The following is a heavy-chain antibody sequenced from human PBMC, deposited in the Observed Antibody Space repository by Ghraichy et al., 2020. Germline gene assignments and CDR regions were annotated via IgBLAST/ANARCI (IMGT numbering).Heavy chain of an antibody. Sequence: SETLSLTCAVYGGSFSGYYWSWIRQPPGKGLEWIGEINHSGSTNYNPSLKSRVTISVDTSKNQFSLKLSSVTAADTAVYYCARGRALFDYWGQGTLVTVSS. CDR2: INHSGST. CDR1: GGSFSGYY. J-gene: IGHJ4*02. V-gene: IGHV4-34*01. CDR3: ARGRALFDY.